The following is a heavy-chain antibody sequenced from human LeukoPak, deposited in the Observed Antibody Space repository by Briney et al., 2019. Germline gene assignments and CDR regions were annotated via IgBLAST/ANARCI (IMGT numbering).Heavy chain of an antibody. CDR3: VKGNYYDTSAYQFDY. Sequence: GGSLRLSCSASGFTFSGHVMHWVRQAPGKGLEYVSAISSNGGSTYYADSVKGRFTISRDNSKNTLYLQMSSLRPEDTAVYYCVKGNYYDTSAYQFDYWGQGTLVSVSS. CDR2: ISSNGGST. J-gene: IGHJ4*02. CDR1: GFTFSGHV. V-gene: IGHV3-64D*06. D-gene: IGHD3-22*01.